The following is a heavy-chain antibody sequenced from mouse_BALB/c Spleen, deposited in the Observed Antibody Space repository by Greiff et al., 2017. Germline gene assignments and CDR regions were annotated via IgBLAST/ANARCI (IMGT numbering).Heavy chain of an antibody. CDR3: TPYGNYVGFAY. V-gene: IGHV1-5*01. Sequence: VHVKQSGTVLARPGASVKMSCKASGYTFTSYWMHWVKQRPGQGLEWIGAIYPGNSDTSYNQKFKGKAKLTAVTSTSTAYMELSSLTNEDSAVYYCTPYGNYVGFAYWGQGTLVTVSA. D-gene: IGHD2-1*01. CDR1: GYTFTSYW. CDR2: IYPGNSDT. J-gene: IGHJ3*01.